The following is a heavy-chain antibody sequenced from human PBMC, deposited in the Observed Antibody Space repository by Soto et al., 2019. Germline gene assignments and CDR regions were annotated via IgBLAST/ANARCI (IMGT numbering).Heavy chain of an antibody. J-gene: IGHJ5*02. Sequence: SETLSLTCTVSGGSISSSSYYWGWIRQPPGKGLEWIGSIFYSGSTYYNPSLKSRVTISVDTSKNQFSLKLSSVTAADTAVYYCASGLRYSNWFDPWGQGTLVTVSS. CDR1: GGSISSSSYY. CDR2: IFYSGST. V-gene: IGHV4-39*07. D-gene: IGHD3-9*01. CDR3: ASGLRYSNWFDP.